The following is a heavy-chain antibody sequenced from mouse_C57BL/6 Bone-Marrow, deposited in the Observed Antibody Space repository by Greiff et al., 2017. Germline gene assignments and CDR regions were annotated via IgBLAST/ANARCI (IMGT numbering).Heavy chain of an antibody. CDR2: IYPGDGDT. CDR1: GYAFSSYW. Sequence: QVQLKESGAELVKPGDSVKISCKASGYAFSSYWMNWVKQRPGKGLEWIGQIYPGDGDTNYNGKFKGQATLTADKSSSPAYMQLSSLTSEDSAVYFCASSFYGNYAMDYWGQGTSVTVSS. CDR3: ASSFYGNYAMDY. J-gene: IGHJ4*01. D-gene: IGHD2-10*01. V-gene: IGHV1-80*01.